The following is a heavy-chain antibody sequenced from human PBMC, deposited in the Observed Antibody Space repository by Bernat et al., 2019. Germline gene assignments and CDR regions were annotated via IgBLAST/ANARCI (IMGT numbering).Heavy chain of an antibody. D-gene: IGHD3-10*01. CDR2: IYSGGST. CDR3: ARDYYGSGPLDY. V-gene: IGHV3-53*02. CDR1: GFTVSSNY. J-gene: IGHJ4*02. Sequence: EVQLVETGGGLIQPGGSLRLSCAASGFTVSSNYMSWVRQAPGKGLEWVSVIYSGGSTYYADSVKGRSTISSDNSKNTLYLQMNSLRAEDTAVYYCARDYYGSGPLDYWGQGTLVTVSS.